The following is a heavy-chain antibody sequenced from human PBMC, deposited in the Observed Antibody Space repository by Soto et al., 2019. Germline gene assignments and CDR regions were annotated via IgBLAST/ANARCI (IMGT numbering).Heavy chain of an antibody. D-gene: IGHD3-3*01. CDR3: ARAGCPRTYEFWAGYPKGPYYYYGMDV. Sequence: QVQLVQSGAEVKKPGASVKVSCKASGYTFTSYYMHWVRQAPGQGPEWMGIINPSAGSTSYAQKFQGRVTMSRDESTRTAYMELSSLRSEDTAVYYCARAGCPRTYEFWAGYPKGPYYYYGMDVWGPGSTVTASS. CDR2: INPSAGST. J-gene: IGHJ6*02. V-gene: IGHV1-46*01. CDR1: GYTFTSYY.